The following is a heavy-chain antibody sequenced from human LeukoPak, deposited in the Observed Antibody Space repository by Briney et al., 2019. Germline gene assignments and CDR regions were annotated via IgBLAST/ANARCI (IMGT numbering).Heavy chain of an antibody. CDR2: IKSKTDGGTT. J-gene: IGHJ4*02. V-gene: IGHV3-15*01. D-gene: IGHD3-22*01. Sequence: GGSLRLSCAASGFTFSNAWMSWVRQAPGKGLEWVGRIKSKTDGGTTDYAAPVKGRFTISRDDSKNTLYLQMNSLKTEDTAVYYCTTRTYYYDSSGYSEFDYWGQGTLVTVSS. CDR3: TTRTYYYDSSGYSEFDY. CDR1: GFTFSNAW.